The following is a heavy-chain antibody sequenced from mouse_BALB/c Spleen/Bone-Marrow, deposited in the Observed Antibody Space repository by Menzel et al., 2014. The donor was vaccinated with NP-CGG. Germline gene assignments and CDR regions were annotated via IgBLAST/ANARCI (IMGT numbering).Heavy chain of an antibody. CDR2: IDPSTGRT. V-gene: IGHV1S81*02. CDR1: GYTFTSYW. Sequence: QVQLQQSGAELVKPGASVKLSCKASGYTFTSYWMHWVKQRPGQGLEWIGAIDPSTGRTDYNKKFKSQATLTVDKSSSTAYMHLSSLTSEDSAVYYCARINGYDYWGQGTTLTVSS. D-gene: IGHD2-2*01. CDR3: ARINGYDY. J-gene: IGHJ2*01.